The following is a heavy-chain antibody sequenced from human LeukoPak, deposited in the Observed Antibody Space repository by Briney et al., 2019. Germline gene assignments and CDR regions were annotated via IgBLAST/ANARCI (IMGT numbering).Heavy chain of an antibody. CDR1: GFTFSSYS. Sequence: GGSLRLSCAASGFTFSSYSMSWVRQAPGKGLEWVSSISSSSSYIYYADSVKGRFTISRDNAKNSLYLQMNSLRAEDTAVYYCARGGGYYYDSSGYFFDYWGQGTLVTVSS. J-gene: IGHJ4*02. V-gene: IGHV3-21*01. CDR3: ARGGGYYYDSSGYFFDY. D-gene: IGHD3-22*01. CDR2: ISSSSSYI.